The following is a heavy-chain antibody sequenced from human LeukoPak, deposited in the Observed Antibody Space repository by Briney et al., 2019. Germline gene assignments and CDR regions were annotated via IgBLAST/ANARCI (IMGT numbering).Heavy chain of an antibody. J-gene: IGHJ2*01. V-gene: IGHV1-69*05. CDR3: ASYDSSGYYRHDGYFDL. CDR2: IIPIFGTA. Sequence: SVKVSCKASGGTFSSYANSWVRQAPGQGLEWMGRIIPIFGTANYAQRFQGRVTITTDESTSTAYMELSSLRSEDTAVYYCASYDSSGYYRHDGYFDLWGRGTLVTVSS. D-gene: IGHD3-22*01. CDR1: GGTFSSYA.